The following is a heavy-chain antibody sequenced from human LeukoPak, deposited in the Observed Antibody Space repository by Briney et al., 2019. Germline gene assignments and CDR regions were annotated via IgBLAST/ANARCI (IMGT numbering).Heavy chain of an antibody. Sequence: PSETLSLTCTVSGGSISSYYWSWIRQPPGKGLEWIGYIYYSGSTNYNPSLKSRVTISVDTSKNQFSLKLSSVTAADTAVYYCARGFRGITIFGARLYYYYMDVWGKGTTVTVSS. D-gene: IGHD3-3*01. CDR1: GGSISSYY. CDR3: ARGFRGITIFGARLYYYYMDV. CDR2: IYYSGST. J-gene: IGHJ6*03. V-gene: IGHV4-59*12.